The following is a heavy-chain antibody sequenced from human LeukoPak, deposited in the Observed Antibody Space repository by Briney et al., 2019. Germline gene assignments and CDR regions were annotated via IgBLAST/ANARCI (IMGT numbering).Heavy chain of an antibody. V-gene: IGHV1-69*04. Sequence: PMASVKVSCKASGGTFSSYAISWVRQAPGQGLEWMGRIIPILGIANYAQKFQGRVTITADKSTSTAYMELSSLRSEDTAVYYCARAYYGSGSYYNWFDPWGQGTLVTVSS. CDR2: IIPILGIA. CDR1: GGTFSSYA. D-gene: IGHD3-10*01. CDR3: ARAYYGSGSYYNWFDP. J-gene: IGHJ5*02.